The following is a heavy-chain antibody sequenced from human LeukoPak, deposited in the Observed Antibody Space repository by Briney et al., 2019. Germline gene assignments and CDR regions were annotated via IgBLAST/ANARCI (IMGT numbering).Heavy chain of an antibody. Sequence: SETLSLTCTVSGGSINNYYWSWIRQPPGEGLEWIGYTHDSGTTNYNPSLKTRVTISVDTPKIQFSLNLTSVTAADTAVYYCARLYGYTYGHGGMDVWGQGTTVTVSS. J-gene: IGHJ6*02. V-gene: IGHV4-59*08. CDR2: THDSGTT. CDR1: GGSINNYY. CDR3: ARLYGYTYGHGGMDV. D-gene: IGHD5-18*01.